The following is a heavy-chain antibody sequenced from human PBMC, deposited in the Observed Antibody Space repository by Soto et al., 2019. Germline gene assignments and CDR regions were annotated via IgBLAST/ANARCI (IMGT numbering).Heavy chain of an antibody. V-gene: IGHV3-23*01. CDR1: GFTFSNYA. Sequence: EVLLLDSGGGLVQPRGSLRLSCAASGFTFSNYAMTWGRQSPGKGPEWISTVNNGGGGTYYADSVKGRFTISRDNSKNTLYLQVSSLRAEDTAVYYCAKERLGRGIDYWGQGILVTVSS. CDR3: AKERLGRGIDY. CDR2: VNNGGGGT. J-gene: IGHJ4*02. D-gene: IGHD3-10*01.